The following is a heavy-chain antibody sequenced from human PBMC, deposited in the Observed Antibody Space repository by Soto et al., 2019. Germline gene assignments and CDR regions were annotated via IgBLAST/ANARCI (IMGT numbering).Heavy chain of an antibody. CDR1: GFTFSSYW. Sequence: GGSLRLSCAASGFTFSSYWMHWVRQAPGKGLVWVSRINSDGSSTSYADSVKGRFTISRDNAKNTLYLQMNSLRAEDTAVYYCARFDSSGNSSDAFDIWGQGTMVTVSS. CDR3: ARFDSSGNSSDAFDI. V-gene: IGHV3-74*01. D-gene: IGHD3-22*01. CDR2: INSDGSST. J-gene: IGHJ3*02.